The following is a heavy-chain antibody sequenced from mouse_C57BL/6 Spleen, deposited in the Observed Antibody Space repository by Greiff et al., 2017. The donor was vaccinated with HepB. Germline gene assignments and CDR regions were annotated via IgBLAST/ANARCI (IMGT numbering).Heavy chain of an antibody. D-gene: IGHD2-14*01. CDR2: INPNNGGT. CDR1: GYTFTDYN. J-gene: IGHJ3*01. CDR3: ARAGVLAWFAY. Sequence: EVQLVESGPELVKPGASVKMSCKASGYTFTDYNMHWVKQSHGKSLEWIGYINPNNGGTSYNQKFKGKATLTVNKSSSTAYMELRSLTSEDSAVYYCARAGVLAWFAYWGQGTLVTVSA. V-gene: IGHV1-22*01.